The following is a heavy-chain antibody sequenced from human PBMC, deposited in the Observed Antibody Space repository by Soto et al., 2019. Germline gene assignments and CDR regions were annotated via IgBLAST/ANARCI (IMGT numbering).Heavy chain of an antibody. CDR2: IYPGDSDT. V-gene: IGHV5-51*01. CDR1: GYSFTSYW. CDR3: ARPTAAAGNNDAFDI. Sequence: GESLKISCKGSGYSFTSYWIGWVRQMPGKGLEGMGIIYPGDSDTRYSPSFQGQVTISADKSISTAYLQWSSLKASATAMYYWARPTAAAGNNDAFDIWGQGTMVTVSS. D-gene: IGHD6-13*01. J-gene: IGHJ3*02.